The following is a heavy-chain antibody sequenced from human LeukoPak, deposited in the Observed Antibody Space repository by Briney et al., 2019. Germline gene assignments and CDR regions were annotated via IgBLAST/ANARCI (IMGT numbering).Heavy chain of an antibody. D-gene: IGHD4/OR15-4a*01. CDR3: ARFDYGGNYFDY. V-gene: IGHV4-59*01. CDR1: GGSISSYY. Sequence: PSETLSLTCTVSGGSISSYYWSWIRQPPGKGLEWIGYIYYSGSTNYNPSLKSRVTISVDTSKNQFSLKLSSVTAADTAAYYCARFDYGGNYFDYWGQGTLVTVSS. J-gene: IGHJ4*02. CDR2: IYYSGST.